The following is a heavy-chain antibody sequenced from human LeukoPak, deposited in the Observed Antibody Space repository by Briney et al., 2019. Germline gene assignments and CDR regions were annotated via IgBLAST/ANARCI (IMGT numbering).Heavy chain of an antibody. J-gene: IGHJ6*03. CDR3: ARSELGYNYYYMDV. Sequence: GGSLRLSCAASGFTFNGYNMNWVRQAPGKGLEWVSSISSSSSYIYYADSVKGRFTISRDNAKKSLYLQMNSLRVEDTAVYYCARSELGYNYYYMDVWGKGTTVTISS. D-gene: IGHD3-10*01. CDR2: ISSSSSYI. V-gene: IGHV3-21*01. CDR1: GFTFNGYN.